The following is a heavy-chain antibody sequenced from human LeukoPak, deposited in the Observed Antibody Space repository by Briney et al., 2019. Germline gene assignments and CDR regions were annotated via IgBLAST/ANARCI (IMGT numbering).Heavy chain of an antibody. CDR3: ARSAGAAAHFDY. D-gene: IGHD6-13*01. CDR2: IYYSGRT. CDR1: GGSINSYY. J-gene: IGHJ4*02. V-gene: IGHV4-59*08. Sequence: SETLSLTCTVSGGSINSYYWSWIRQPPGKGLAWIGYIYYSGRTNNNPSLKSRVTMSVDTSKNQFSLNLSSVTAADTAGYYCARSAGAAAHFDYWGQGTLVTVSS.